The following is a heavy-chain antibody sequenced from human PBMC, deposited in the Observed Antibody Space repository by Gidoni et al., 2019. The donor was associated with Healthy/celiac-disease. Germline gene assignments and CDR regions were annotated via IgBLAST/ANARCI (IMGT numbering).Heavy chain of an antibody. D-gene: IGHD3-3*01. CDR3: ARATYYDFWSGPSGRYYYMDV. CDR1: GFTFSSYD. V-gene: IGHV3-13*05. J-gene: IGHJ6*03. CDR2: SGTAGDP. Sequence: EVQLVESGGGLLQHGGSLRLSCAASGFTFSSYDMPWVRQATGKGLEWVSASGTAGDPYYPGSVKGRFTISRENAKNSLYLQMNSLRAGDTAVYYCARATYYDFWSGPSGRYYYMDVWGKGTTVTVSS.